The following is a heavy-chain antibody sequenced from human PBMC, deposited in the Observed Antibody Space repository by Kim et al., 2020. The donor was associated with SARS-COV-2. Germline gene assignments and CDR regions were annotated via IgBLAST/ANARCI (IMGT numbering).Heavy chain of an antibody. D-gene: IGHD4-17*01. CDR1: GGSISSSSYY. V-gene: IGHV4-39*01. J-gene: IGHJ4*02. Sequence: SETLSLTCTVSGGSISSSSYYWGWIRQPPGKGLEWIGSIYYSGSTYYNPSLKSRVTISVDTSKNQFSLKLSSVTAADTAVYYCASGRNGDYPFDYWGQGTLFTVSS. CDR3: ASGRNGDYPFDY. CDR2: IYYSGST.